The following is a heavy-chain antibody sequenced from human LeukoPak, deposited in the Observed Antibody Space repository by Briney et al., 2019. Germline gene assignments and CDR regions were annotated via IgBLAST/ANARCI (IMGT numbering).Heavy chain of an antibody. D-gene: IGHD3-22*01. CDR3: ARETLLLYYYDSSGYYY. CDR2: IYTSGST. J-gene: IGHJ4*02. Sequence: SETLSLTCTVSGGSISSGCYYWSWIRQPAGKGLEWIGRIYTSGSTNYNPSLKSRVTISVDTSKNQFSLKLSSVTAADTAVYYCARETLLLYYYDSSGYYYWGQGTLVTVSS. V-gene: IGHV4-61*02. CDR1: GGSISSGCYY.